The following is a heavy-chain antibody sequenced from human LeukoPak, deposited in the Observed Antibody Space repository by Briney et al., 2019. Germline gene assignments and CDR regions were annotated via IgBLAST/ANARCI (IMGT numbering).Heavy chain of an antibody. D-gene: IGHD5-18*01. Sequence: KASETLSLTCTLSGGSISSYYWSWTRHPPGKGLEWSGYIYYSGSTNYNPSIKGRVTISVDTSKNQFSLKLSSVTAADTAVYYCARGEIQLWLLVGAFDIWGQGTMVTVSS. CDR3: ARGEIQLWLLVGAFDI. CDR1: GGSISSYY. V-gene: IGHV4-59*01. J-gene: IGHJ3*02. CDR2: IYYSGST.